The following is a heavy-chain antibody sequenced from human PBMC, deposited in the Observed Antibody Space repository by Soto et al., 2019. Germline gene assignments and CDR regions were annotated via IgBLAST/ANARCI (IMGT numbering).Heavy chain of an antibody. CDR2: LYWDDDK. CDR1: GFSLSTSGVG. Sequence: QITLKESGPTLVKPTQSLTLTCTFSGFSLSTSGVGVGWIRQPPGKALEWLALLYWDDDKRYSPSLKSRLTIPKDTSKNQVVLTMTNMDPVDTATYYCAHSRGYDSSGYYPPGAFDIWGQGTMVTVSS. J-gene: IGHJ3*02. CDR3: AHSRGYDSSGYYPPGAFDI. V-gene: IGHV2-5*02. D-gene: IGHD3-22*01.